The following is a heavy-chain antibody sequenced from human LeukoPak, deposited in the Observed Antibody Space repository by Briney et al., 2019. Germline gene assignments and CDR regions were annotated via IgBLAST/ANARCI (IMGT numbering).Heavy chain of an antibody. CDR1: GFTFSSYA. Sequence: RTGGSLILSCAASGFTFSSYAMSWVRQAPGKGLEWVAVISDSGDSTYFADSVKGRFTISRDNSKNTLYLQMSSLRVDDTALYYCAKDRIAAAQGVYYWGQGTLVTVSS. CDR2: ISDSGDST. V-gene: IGHV3-23*01. CDR3: AKDRIAAAQGVYY. J-gene: IGHJ4*02. D-gene: IGHD6-13*01.